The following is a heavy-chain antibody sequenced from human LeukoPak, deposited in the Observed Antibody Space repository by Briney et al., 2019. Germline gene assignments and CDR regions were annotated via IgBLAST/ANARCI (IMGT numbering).Heavy chain of an antibody. J-gene: IGHJ4*02. CDR3: ARKDYFDF. CDR2: INPNSGGT. CDR1: GYTFTGYY. V-gene: IGHV1-2*02. Sequence: ASVKVSCKASGYTFTGYYIHWVRQAPGQGLEWMGWINPNSGGTNYAQKFQGRVTMTRDTSISTAYMALRGLPSDDTPIYYGARKDYFDFWGQGTLVTVSS.